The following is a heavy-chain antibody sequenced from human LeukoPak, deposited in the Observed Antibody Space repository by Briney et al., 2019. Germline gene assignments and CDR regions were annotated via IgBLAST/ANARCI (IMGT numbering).Heavy chain of an antibody. J-gene: IGHJ5*02. CDR2: ISTYSGNT. Sequence: ASVKVSCKASGYTFTSYDISWVRQAPGQGLEWMGWISTYSGNTNYTQKLQGRVTMTRNTSISTAYMELSSLTSEDTAVYYCARMFYYDNSGLNWFDPWGRGTLVTVSS. CDR3: ARMFYYDNSGLNWFDP. CDR1: GYTFTSYD. D-gene: IGHD3-22*01. V-gene: IGHV1-18*01.